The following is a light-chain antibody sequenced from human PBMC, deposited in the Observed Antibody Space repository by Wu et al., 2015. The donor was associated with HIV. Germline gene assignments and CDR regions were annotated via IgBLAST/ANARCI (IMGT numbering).Light chain of an antibody. CDR1: QSVSRNY. J-gene: IGKJ5*01. CDR2: GAS. Sequence: EIVLTQSPGTLSLSPGESVTLSCKASQSVSRNYLAWYQQKSGQAPRLLIYGASSRATGIPDRFSGSGSGTDFTLTISSLEPEDFAVYYCQQRSNWPPITFGQGTRLEIK. CDR3: QQRSNWPPIT. V-gene: IGKV3D-20*02.